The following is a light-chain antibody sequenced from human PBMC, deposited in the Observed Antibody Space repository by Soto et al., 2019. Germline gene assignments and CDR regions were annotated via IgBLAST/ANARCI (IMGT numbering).Light chain of an antibody. CDR2: DAS. V-gene: IGKV3-11*01. Sequence: EIVLTQSPATLSLSPGERVTLSCRASQSVSSYLAWYQQKPGQAPRLLIYDASNMATVIPARFSGSVSGIDFTLTIRSLAPEDFAVYYCQQRSIWPLTFGGGTKVEIK. CDR3: QQRSIWPLT. CDR1: QSVSSY. J-gene: IGKJ4*01.